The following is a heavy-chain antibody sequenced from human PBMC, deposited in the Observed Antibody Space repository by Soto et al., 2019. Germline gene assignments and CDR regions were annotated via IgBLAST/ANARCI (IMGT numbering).Heavy chain of an antibody. CDR2: ISWDGGST. J-gene: IGHJ4*02. D-gene: IGHD3-16*01. V-gene: IGHV3-43*01. CDR1: GFTFDDYT. Sequence: EVQLVESGGVVVQPGGSLRLPCAASGFTFDDYTMHWVRQAPGKGLEWVSLISWDGGSTYYADSVKGRFTISRDNSKNSLYLQMNSLRTEDTALYYCARGARTEDYFDYWGQGTLVTVSS. CDR3: ARGARTEDYFDY.